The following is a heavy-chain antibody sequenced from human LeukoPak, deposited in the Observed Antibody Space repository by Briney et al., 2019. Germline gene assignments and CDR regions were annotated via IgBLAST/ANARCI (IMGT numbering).Heavy chain of an antibody. Sequence: NSSETLSLTCTVSGGSISSSSYYWGWIRQPPGKGLEWIGSIYYSGSTYYNPSLKSRVTISVDTSKNQFSLKLSSVTAADTAVYYCARQKVGATYFDYWGQGTLVTVSS. D-gene: IGHD1-26*01. V-gene: IGHV4-39*01. J-gene: IGHJ4*02. CDR3: ARQKVGATYFDY. CDR1: GGSISSSSYY. CDR2: IYYSGST.